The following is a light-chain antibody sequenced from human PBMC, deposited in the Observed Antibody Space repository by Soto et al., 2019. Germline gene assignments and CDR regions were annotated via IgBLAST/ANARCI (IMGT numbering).Light chain of an antibody. CDR2: GAS. CDR3: HQYNNWKT. CDR1: QSVSSN. Sequence: EIVMTQSPATLSVSPGERATLSCRASQSVSSNLAWYQQKPGQAPRLLIYGASTRATGIPARFSGSGSGTEFTLTISSLQSEDSAVYYCHQYNNWKTFGQGTKVELK. J-gene: IGKJ1*01. V-gene: IGKV3-15*01.